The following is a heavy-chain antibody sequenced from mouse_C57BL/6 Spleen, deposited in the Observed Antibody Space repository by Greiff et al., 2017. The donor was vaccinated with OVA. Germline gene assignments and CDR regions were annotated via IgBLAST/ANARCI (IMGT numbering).Heavy chain of an antibody. D-gene: IGHD2-1*01. Sequence: QVQLQQSGAELVRPGTSVKLSCKASGYTFTSYWMHWVKQRPGQGLEWIGVIDPSDSYTNYNQKFKGKATLTVDTSSSTAYMQLSSLTSEDSAVYYCARCRGLYYGNYDYAMDYWGQGTSVTVSS. CDR1: GYTFTSYW. CDR3: ARCRGLYYGNYDYAMDY. V-gene: IGHV1-59*01. J-gene: IGHJ4*01. CDR2: IDPSDSYT.